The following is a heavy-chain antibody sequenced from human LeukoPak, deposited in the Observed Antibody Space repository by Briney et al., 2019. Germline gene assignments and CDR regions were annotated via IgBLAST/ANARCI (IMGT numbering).Heavy chain of an antibody. Sequence: GGSLRLSCAASGFTVRSYDTHWVRQVAGKGLEWVSAISTASNPHYAASVQGRFTIFRANAENSLYLQMNSLSAEDTAVYYCARELGIEGYWYFDLWGRGTLVTVSS. D-gene: IGHD7-27*01. CDR3: ARELGIEGYWYFDL. V-gene: IGHV3-13*05. J-gene: IGHJ2*01. CDR2: ISTASNP. CDR1: GFTVRSYD.